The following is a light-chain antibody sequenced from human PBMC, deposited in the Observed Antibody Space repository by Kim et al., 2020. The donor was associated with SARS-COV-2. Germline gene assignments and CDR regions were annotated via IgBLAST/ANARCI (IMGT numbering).Light chain of an antibody. CDR3: LQHDSYPLT. Sequence: DIQMTQSPSAMSASVGDRVTITCRASQGISSYMAWFQQKPGKVPKRLIYAASSLQSGVPSRFSGSGSGTQFTLTISRLQPEDFATYYCLQHDSYPLTFGGGTKVDIK. J-gene: IGKJ4*01. CDR1: QGISSY. CDR2: AAS. V-gene: IGKV1-17*03.